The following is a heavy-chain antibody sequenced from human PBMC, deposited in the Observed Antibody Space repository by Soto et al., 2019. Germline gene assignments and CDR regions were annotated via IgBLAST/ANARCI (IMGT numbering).Heavy chain of an antibody. CDR1: DNPFIGYY. Sequence: GSSVKVSCKASDNPFIGYYLHWVRQAPGRGLEWMGWISPYSGDTDSAQKFQGRVTLTRDTSISTAYMELSRLRSDDTAVYYCARGDYYGWGSYYRVAPLCDLRDYSYKGMDVSGQGTTVTVSS. V-gene: IGHV1-2*02. J-gene: IGHJ6*02. D-gene: IGHD3-10*01. CDR3: ARGDYYGWGSYYRVAPLCDLRDYSYKGMDV. CDR2: ISPYSGDT.